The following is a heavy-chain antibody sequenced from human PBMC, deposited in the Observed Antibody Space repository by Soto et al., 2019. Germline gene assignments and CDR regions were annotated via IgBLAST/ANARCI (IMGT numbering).Heavy chain of an antibody. J-gene: IGHJ6*02. CDR3: ARDMDSNFNGMDV. Sequence: QVNLVQSGGGLVQPGRSLRLSCEASGFTFRNSGMEWIRQAPGKGLEWVARIWYDGSSQYYADSVKGRFTISRDNSKNTLYMEMNSVRVESQAVYYCARDMDSNFNGMDVWGQGTTGIVSS. V-gene: IGHV3-33*01. CDR2: IWYDGSSQ. D-gene: IGHD1-1*01. CDR1: GFTFRNSG.